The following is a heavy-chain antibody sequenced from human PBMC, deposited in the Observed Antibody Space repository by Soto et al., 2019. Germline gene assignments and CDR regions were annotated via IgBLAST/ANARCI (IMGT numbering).Heavy chain of an antibody. CDR1: GFTFSSYG. Sequence: GGSLRLSCAASGFTFSSYGMHWVRQAPGKGLEWVANIKEDGSKTYYVDSVKGRFTVSRDNAKNSLYLQMNSLRAEDTAVYYCATYCSSTTCRSYWGQGTLVTVSS. CDR2: IKEDGSKT. CDR3: ATYCSSTTCRSY. J-gene: IGHJ4*02. V-gene: IGHV3-7*05. D-gene: IGHD2-2*01.